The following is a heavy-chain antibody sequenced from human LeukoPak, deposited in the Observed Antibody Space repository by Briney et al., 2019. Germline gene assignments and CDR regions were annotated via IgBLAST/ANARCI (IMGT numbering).Heavy chain of an antibody. V-gene: IGHV3-23*01. CDR2: ISGSGGST. J-gene: IGHJ4*02. Sequence: GGSLRLSCAASGFTFSSYAMSWVRQAPGKGLEWVSAISGSGGSTYYADSVKGRFTISRDNSKNTLYLQMNSLRAEDTAVYYCARESRYYYDSSGYSPGFDYWGQGTLVTVSS. D-gene: IGHD3-22*01. CDR1: GFTFSSYA. CDR3: ARESRYYYDSSGYSPGFDY.